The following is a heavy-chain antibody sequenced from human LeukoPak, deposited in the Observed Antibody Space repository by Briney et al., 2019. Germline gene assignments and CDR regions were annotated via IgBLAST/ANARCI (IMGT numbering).Heavy chain of an antibody. CDR3: ARGAGWWDY. CDR2: IFYSGKT. CDR1: GGSISGSY. D-gene: IGHD2-15*01. Sequence: SGTLSLTCTVSGGSISGSYWSWIRQPPGKGLEWIAYIFYSGKTNYSPSLKSRVTISVDTSKNQFSLNLSSVTAADTAVYYCARGAGWWDYWGQGTLVTVSS. V-gene: IGHV4-59*01. J-gene: IGHJ4*02.